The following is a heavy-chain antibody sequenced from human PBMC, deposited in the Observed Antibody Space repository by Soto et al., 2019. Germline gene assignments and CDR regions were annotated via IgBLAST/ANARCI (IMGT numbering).Heavy chain of an antibody. CDR2: ISSSGSYI. Sequence: EVQLVESGGGLVKPGGSLRLSCAASEFTFSSYSMNWVRQAPGKGLEWVSSISSSGSYIYYADSVKGRFTISRDNAKNSLYLQMNSLRAEDTAVYYCARAAGKVTNWFDPWGQGTLVTVSS. J-gene: IGHJ5*02. CDR3: ARAAGKVTNWFDP. D-gene: IGHD2-21*02. V-gene: IGHV3-21*01. CDR1: EFTFSSYS.